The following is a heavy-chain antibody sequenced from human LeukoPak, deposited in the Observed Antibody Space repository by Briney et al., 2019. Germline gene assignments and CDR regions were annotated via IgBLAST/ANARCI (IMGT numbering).Heavy chain of an antibody. D-gene: IGHD4-17*01. J-gene: IGHJ4*02. CDR2: INHSGYT. CDR3: TRMTTGHDY. CDR1: GVSFDDYY. Sequence: SETLSLICAVSGVSFDDYYWSWVRQTPGKGLEWIGEINHSGYTNDSPSLKSRVTLSIDTSRKQFSLNLRSVTVADAGIYYCTRMTTGHDYWGQGTLFTVSS. V-gene: IGHV4-34*01.